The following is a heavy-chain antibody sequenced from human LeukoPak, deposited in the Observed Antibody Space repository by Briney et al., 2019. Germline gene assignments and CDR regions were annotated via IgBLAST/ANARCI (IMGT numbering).Heavy chain of an antibody. J-gene: IGHJ6*03. CDR3: ASTREGTTAMAPTYMDV. D-gene: IGHD5-18*01. CDR1: GGSISSFY. CDR2: IYYTGST. V-gene: IGHV4-59*08. Sequence: SETLSLTCTGSGGSISSFYWIWIRQPPGKGLEWIGYIYYTGSTNYNPYLKSRVTISVDTSKNQFSLRLSSLTAADTAVYYCASTREGTTAMAPTYMDVWGKGTTVTVSS.